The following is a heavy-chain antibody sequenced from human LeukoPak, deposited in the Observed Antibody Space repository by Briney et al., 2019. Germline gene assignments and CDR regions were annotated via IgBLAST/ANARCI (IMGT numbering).Heavy chain of an antibody. Sequence: LXXVXYISSSGTTIYYADSVTGRFTISRDNAKNSLYLQMNSLRAEDTAVYYCAAYYYGSGSYSLDYWGQGTLVTVSS. V-gene: IGHV3-11*01. CDR2: ISSSGTTI. CDR3: AAYYYGSGSYSLDY. D-gene: IGHD3-10*01. J-gene: IGHJ4*02.